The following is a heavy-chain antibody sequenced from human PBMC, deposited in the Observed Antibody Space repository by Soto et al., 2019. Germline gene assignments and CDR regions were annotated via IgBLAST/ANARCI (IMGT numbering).Heavy chain of an antibody. D-gene: IGHD2-15*01. J-gene: IGHJ4*02. CDR3: ATLDTDEIQTAAY. V-gene: IGHV3-7*01. CDR2: INRGASGT. CDR1: GFIFRADW. Sequence: EVQLVESGGDLVQPGGSLRLSCAGSGFIFRADWMSWVRQAPGKGLEWVAMINRGASGTHYVDSVKGRFTISRDNAKNSLYMQMNILRVEDTAVYYCATLDTDEIQTAAYWGQGTLVTVS.